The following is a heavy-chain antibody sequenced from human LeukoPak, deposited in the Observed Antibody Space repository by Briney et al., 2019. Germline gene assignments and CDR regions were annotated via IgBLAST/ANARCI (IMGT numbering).Heavy chain of an antibody. CDR3: ARPTIVVVMGLSSFDY. CDR1: GFTFSSYG. Sequence: PGGSLRLSCAASGFTFSSYGMHWVRQAPGKGLEWVAFIRYDGSNKYYADSVKGRFTISRDNSKNTLYLQMNSLRAEDTAVYYCARPTIVVVMGLSSFDYWGQGTLVTVSS. CDR2: IRYDGSNK. D-gene: IGHD3-22*01. J-gene: IGHJ4*02. V-gene: IGHV3-30*02.